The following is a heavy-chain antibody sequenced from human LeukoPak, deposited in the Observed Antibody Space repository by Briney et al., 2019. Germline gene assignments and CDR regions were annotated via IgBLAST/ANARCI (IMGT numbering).Heavy chain of an antibody. CDR2: IYYSGST. J-gene: IGHJ6*02. CDR1: GGSISSGGYY. Sequence: PSQTLSLTCTVSGGSISSGGYYWSWIRQHPGKGLEWIGYIYYSGSTDYNPSLKGRVTISVDTSKNQFSLKLSSVTAADTAVYYCGRGGYYFYYGMDVWGQRTTVTVSS. CDR3: GRGGYYFYYGMDV. V-gene: IGHV4-31*03.